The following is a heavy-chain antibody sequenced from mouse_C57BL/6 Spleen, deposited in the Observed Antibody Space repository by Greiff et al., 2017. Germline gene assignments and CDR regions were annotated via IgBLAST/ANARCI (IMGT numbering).Heavy chain of an antibody. CDR2: KWGDGST. D-gene: IGHD1-1*01. J-gene: IGHJ3*01. CDR1: GFSLTSSG. Sequence: QVQLQQPGPGLVAPSQSLSITSTASGFSLTSSGVRWVRQPPGQVLAWLGVKWGDGSTSCHSALMSRLSISKDNSKSQVFLKLNSLQTDDSATYYCDKQANYFGSSSWFAYWGQVTLVTVSA. CDR3: DKQANYFGSSSWFAY. V-gene: IGHV2-3*01.